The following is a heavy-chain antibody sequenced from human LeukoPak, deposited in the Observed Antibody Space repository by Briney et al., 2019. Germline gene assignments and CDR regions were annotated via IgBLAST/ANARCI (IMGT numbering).Heavy chain of an antibody. J-gene: IGHJ5*02. CDR2: ISAYNGNT. Sequence: ASVKVSCKASGYTFTSYGIIWVRQAPGQGLEWMGWISAYNGNTNYAQKLQGRVTMTTDTSTSTAYMELRSLRSDDTAVYYCARDYRRFLECGYWFDPWGQGTLVTVSS. D-gene: IGHD3-3*01. V-gene: IGHV1-18*01. CDR1: GYTFTSYG. CDR3: ARDYRRFLECGYWFDP.